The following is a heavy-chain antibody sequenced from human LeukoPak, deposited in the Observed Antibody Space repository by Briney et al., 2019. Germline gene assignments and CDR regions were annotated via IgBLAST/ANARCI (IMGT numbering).Heavy chain of an antibody. Sequence: PGGSLRLSCGASGFIFSNYGIHWVRQAPGKGLQWVAFIRYDGSEKYYADFVKGRFTISRDNSKNTLYLQMNSLRTEDTAVYYCAKGFDFHFDYWGQGTLVTVSS. CDR3: AKGFDFHFDY. V-gene: IGHV3-30*02. CDR2: IRYDGSEK. CDR1: GFIFSNYG. D-gene: IGHD3-9*01. J-gene: IGHJ4*02.